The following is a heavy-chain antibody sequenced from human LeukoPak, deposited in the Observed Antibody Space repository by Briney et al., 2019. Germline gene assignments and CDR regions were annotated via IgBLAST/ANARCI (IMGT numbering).Heavy chain of an antibody. CDR1: GGSISSYY. D-gene: IGHD6-13*01. Sequence: SETLSLTCTVSGGSISSYYWSWIRQPAGKGLEWIGRIYTSGSTNYNPSLKSRVTMSVDTSKNQFPLKLSSVTAADTAVYYCARSIAAAHWFDPWGQGTLVTVSS. CDR2: IYTSGST. CDR3: ARSIAAAHWFDP. V-gene: IGHV4-4*07. J-gene: IGHJ5*02.